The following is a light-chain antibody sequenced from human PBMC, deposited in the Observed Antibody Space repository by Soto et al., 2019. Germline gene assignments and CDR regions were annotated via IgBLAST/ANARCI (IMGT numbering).Light chain of an antibody. CDR2: EAS. J-gene: IGKJ4*01. Sequence: DIQMTQSPSSLSASVGDRVTITCRASQAISNYLNWYQQKPGKAPALLIYEASQLETGIPSRFSGSGSGTDFTFAISSLQPEDIGTYYCQQYDNVPLTFSGGTKVEIK. V-gene: IGKV1-33*01. CDR1: QAISNY. CDR3: QQYDNVPLT.